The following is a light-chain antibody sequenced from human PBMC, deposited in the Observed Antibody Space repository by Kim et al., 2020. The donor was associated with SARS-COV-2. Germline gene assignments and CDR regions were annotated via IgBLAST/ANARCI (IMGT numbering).Light chain of an antibody. J-gene: IGKJ4*01. Sequence: EIVLTQSPGTLSLSPGERATLSCRASQSVRSTYLAWYQQKPGQAPRLLIFDTSRRATGIPDRFSGSGFGTDFTVTISGLEPEDFAVYYCQYYGISPLLTIGGGTKVDIK. V-gene: IGKV3-20*01. CDR2: DTS. CDR1: QSVRSTY. CDR3: QYYGISPLLT.